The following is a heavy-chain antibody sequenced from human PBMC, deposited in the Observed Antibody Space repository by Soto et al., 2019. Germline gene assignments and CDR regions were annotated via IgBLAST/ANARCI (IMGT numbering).Heavy chain of an antibody. CDR1: GFTFSSYS. CDR3: ARVLGAAAGTYYYGMDV. Sequence: AWSLRLSCAASGFTFSSYSMNWVRQAPGKGLEWVSSISSSSSYIYYADSVKGRFTISRDNAKNSLYLQMNSLRAEDTAVYYCARVLGAAAGTYYYGMDVWGQGTTVTVSS. V-gene: IGHV3-21*01. J-gene: IGHJ6*02. CDR2: ISSSSSYI. D-gene: IGHD6-13*01.